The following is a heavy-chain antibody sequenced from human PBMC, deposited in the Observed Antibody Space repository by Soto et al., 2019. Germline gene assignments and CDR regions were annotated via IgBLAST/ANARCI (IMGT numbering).Heavy chain of an antibody. V-gene: IGHV4-4*07. Sequence: QGQLQESGPGLVKPSENLSLTCSVSGGSISTYYCNWIRQPAGKGLEWIGRIDSSGSTNYSPSLKSRATMSVDTSKNQFSLKLTSVTAADTAVYYCARGGHDFWSGPFDYWGQGTLATVSS. CDR2: IDSSGST. D-gene: IGHD3-3*01. CDR3: ARGGHDFWSGPFDY. CDR1: GGSISTYY. J-gene: IGHJ4*02.